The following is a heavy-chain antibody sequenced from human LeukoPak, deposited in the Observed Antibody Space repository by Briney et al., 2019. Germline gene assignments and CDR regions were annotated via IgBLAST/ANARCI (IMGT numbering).Heavy chain of an antibody. CDR1: GFTFSSYS. D-gene: IGHD3-9*01. CDR2: ISSSSSYI. Sequence: PGGALRLSCAASGFTFSSYSMNWVRQAPGKGLEWVSSISSSSSYIYYADSVKGRFIISRDNPKNSLYLQMNSLRAEDTAVYYCARDNKRYFDWLHRWAFDIWGQGTMVTVSS. J-gene: IGHJ3*02. V-gene: IGHV3-21*01. CDR3: ARDNKRYFDWLHRWAFDI.